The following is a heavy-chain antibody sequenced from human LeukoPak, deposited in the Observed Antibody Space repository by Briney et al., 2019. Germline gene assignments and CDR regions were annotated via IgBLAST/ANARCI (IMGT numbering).Heavy chain of an antibody. CDR1: GGSFSGYY. CDR2: INHSGST. V-gene: IGHV4-34*01. Sequence: SETLSLTCAVYGGSFSGYYWSWIRQPPGKGLEWIGEINHSGSTNYNPSLKSRVTISVDTSKNQFSLKLSSVTAADTAVYYCARGRGSSWYFGGWFDPWGQGTLVTVSS. J-gene: IGHJ5*02. CDR3: ARGRGSSWYFGGWFDP. D-gene: IGHD6-13*01.